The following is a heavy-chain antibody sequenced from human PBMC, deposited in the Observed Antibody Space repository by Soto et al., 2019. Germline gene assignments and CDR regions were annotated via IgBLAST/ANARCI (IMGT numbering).Heavy chain of an antibody. Sequence: NPSETLSLTCTVSGGSISSFYWSWIRQPPGKGLEWIGYTFYSGFTKYNPSLKSRVTISLDTSKNQIYMNLSSVTAADTALYYCAREGLWFGDYEGYWGQGAPVTVS. V-gene: IGHV4-59*01. CDR2: TFYSGFT. CDR1: GGSISSFY. D-gene: IGHD3-10*01. CDR3: AREGLWFGDYEGY. J-gene: IGHJ4*02.